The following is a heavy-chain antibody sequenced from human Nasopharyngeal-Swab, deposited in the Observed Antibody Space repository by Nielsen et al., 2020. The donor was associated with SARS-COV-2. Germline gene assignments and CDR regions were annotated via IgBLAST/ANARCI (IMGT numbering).Heavy chain of an antibody. CDR2: IYPGDSNT. Sequence: VRQMPGKGLAWMGIIYPGDSNTKYGPSFQGQVTISVDKSINTAYLQWSSLKASDTAMYYCARQYSSSRYGGHRYFDFWGQGTLVTVSS. D-gene: IGHD6-13*01. J-gene: IGHJ4*02. CDR3: ARQYSSSRYGGHRYFDF. V-gene: IGHV5-51*01.